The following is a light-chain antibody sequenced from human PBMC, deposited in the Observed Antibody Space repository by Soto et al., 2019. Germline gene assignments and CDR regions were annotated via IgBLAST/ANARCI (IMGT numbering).Light chain of an antibody. V-gene: IGKV3-20*01. CDR2: GAS. J-gene: IGKJ1*01. CDR1: QTINYSY. CDR3: QQSYIAPWT. Sequence: EIVLTQSPGTLSLSPGERATLSCRASQTINYSYLAWYQQKPGQAPRLLIYGASSRATGIPDRFGGRGSGTDFTLTISRLEPEDFATYYCQQSYIAPWTFGQGTKVEIK.